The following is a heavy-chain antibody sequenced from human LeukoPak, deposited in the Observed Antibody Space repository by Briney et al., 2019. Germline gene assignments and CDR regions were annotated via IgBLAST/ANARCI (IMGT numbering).Heavy chain of an antibody. CDR3: ARHNGSGRNNWFDP. D-gene: IGHD3-10*01. CDR1: GGSISSSSYY. V-gene: IGHV4-39*01. J-gene: IGHJ5*02. CDR2: IYYSGST. Sequence: PSETLSLTCTVSGGSISSSSYYWGWIRQPPGKGLEWIGSIYYSGSTYYNPSLKSRVTISVDTSKNQFSLKLSSVTAADTAVYYWARHNGSGRNNWFDPWAREPRSPSPQ.